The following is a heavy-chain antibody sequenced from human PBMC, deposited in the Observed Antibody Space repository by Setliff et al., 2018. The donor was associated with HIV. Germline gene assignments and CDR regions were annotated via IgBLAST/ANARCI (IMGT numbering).Heavy chain of an antibody. J-gene: IGHJ3*02. CDR3: ARGQPRSAFDI. Sequence: SETLSLTCAVSGYSISSGYYWGWIRQPPGKGLEWIGEIYHSGSTNYNPSLKSRVSISLDKSKRQFSLKLSSVTAADTAVYYCARGQPRSAFDIWGQGTMVTVSS. CDR2: IYHSGST. V-gene: IGHV4-38-2*01. D-gene: IGHD6-6*01. CDR1: GYSISSGYY.